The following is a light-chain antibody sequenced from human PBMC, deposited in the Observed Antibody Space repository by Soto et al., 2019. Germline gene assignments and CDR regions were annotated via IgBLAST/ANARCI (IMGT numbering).Light chain of an antibody. Sequence: DIVMTQSPVSLPVTPGEPASITCRSGKSLLLSDGYNYLVWYLQKPGQFPQLFIYLGSNRASGVPDRFSVSGSGTDFTLKISRVEAEDVGVYYCMQALQTPLTFGGGTKVEIK. CDR1: KSLLLSDGYNY. J-gene: IGKJ4*01. CDR2: LGS. CDR3: MQALQTPLT. V-gene: IGKV2-28*01.